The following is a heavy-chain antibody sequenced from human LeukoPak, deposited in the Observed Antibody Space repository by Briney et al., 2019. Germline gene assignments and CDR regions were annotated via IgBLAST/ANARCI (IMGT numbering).Heavy chain of an antibody. J-gene: IGHJ4*02. Sequence: GGSLRLSCAASGFTFSSYWMSWVRQAPGKGLEWVANIKQDGSEKHYVDSVKGRFTISRDNAKDSLYLQMNSLRAEDTAVYYCATAAYKWNYYFDYWGQGTLVSVSS. V-gene: IGHV3-7*01. CDR3: ATAAYKWNYYFDY. CDR1: GFTFSSYW. CDR2: IKQDGSEK. D-gene: IGHD1-7*01.